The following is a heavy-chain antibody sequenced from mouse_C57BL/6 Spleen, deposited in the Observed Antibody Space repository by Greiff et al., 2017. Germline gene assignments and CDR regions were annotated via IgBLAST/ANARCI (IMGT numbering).Heavy chain of an antibody. CDR2: ISGGGGNT. CDR1: GFTFSSYT. D-gene: IGHD1-1*01. V-gene: IGHV5-9*01. CDR3: ARHGDYYGSSYFAY. J-gene: IGHJ3*01. Sequence: DVMLVESGGGLVKPGGSLKLSCAASGFTFSSYTMSWVRQTPEKRLEWVATISGGGGNTYYPDSVKGRFTISRDNAKNTLYLQMSSLRSEDTALYYCARHGDYYGSSYFAYWGQGTLVTVSA.